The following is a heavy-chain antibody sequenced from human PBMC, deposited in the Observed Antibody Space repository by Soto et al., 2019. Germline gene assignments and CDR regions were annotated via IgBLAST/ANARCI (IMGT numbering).Heavy chain of an antibody. Sequence: PGGSLRLSCAASGFTFSSYGMHWVRQAPGKGLEWVAVIWYDGSNKYYADSVKGRFTISRDNSKNTLYLQMNSLRAEDTAVYYCARDLGVIRGYCSSTSCYGPTQFDYWGQGTLVTVSS. V-gene: IGHV3-33*01. CDR2: IWYDGSNK. CDR3: ARDLGVIRGYCSSTSCYGPTQFDY. D-gene: IGHD2-2*01. CDR1: GFTFSSYG. J-gene: IGHJ4*02.